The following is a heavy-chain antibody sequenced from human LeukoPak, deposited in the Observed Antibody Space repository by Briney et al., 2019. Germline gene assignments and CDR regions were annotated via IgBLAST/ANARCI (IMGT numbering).Heavy chain of an antibody. Sequence: PSETLSLTCTVSGGSISSSSYYWGWIRQPPGKGLEWIGSIYYSGSTYYNPSLKSRVTISVDTSKNQFSLKLSSVTAADTAVYYCARLGPYSGSYYDYWGQGTLVTVSS. D-gene: IGHD1-26*01. CDR1: GGSISSSSYY. V-gene: IGHV4-39*07. J-gene: IGHJ4*02. CDR3: ARLGPYSGSYYDY. CDR2: IYYSGST.